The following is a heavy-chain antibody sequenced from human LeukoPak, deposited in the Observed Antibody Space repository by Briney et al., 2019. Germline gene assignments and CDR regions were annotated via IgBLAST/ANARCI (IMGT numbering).Heavy chain of an antibody. J-gene: IGHJ4*02. CDR3: ARYDILTGYSHFDY. Sequence: GASVKVSCKASGYTFTGYYMHWVRQAPGQGLEWMGWISAYNGNTNYAQKLQGRVTLTTDTSTSTAYMELRSLRSDDTAVYYCARYDILTGYSHFDYWGQGTLVTVSS. V-gene: IGHV1-18*04. CDR2: ISAYNGNT. CDR1: GYTFTGYY. D-gene: IGHD3-9*01.